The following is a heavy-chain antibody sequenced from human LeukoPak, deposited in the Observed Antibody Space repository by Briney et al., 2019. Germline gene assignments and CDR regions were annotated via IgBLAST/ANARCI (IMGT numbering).Heavy chain of an antibody. J-gene: IGHJ4*02. V-gene: IGHV3-21*01. CDR2: ISSSSSYI. CDR1: GFTFNSSG. Sequence: GGSLRLSCAASGFTFNSSGMNWVRQAPGKGLEWVSSISSSSSYIYYADSVKGRFTISRDNAQNSLYLQINSLRAEDTAVYYCAREVVPAATFDYWGQGTLVTVSS. CDR3: AREVVPAATFDY. D-gene: IGHD2-2*01.